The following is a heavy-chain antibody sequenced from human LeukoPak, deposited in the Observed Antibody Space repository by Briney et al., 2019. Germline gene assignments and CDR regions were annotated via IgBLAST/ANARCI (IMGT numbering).Heavy chain of an antibody. J-gene: IGHJ3*01. CDR1: GASLSGSQYY. V-gene: IGHV4-39*01. D-gene: IGHD3-9*01. Sequence: SETLSLTCSVSGASLSGSQYYWGWIRQPPGRPLQWIATIFYTGSTLYNPSLSSRVSLSVDTSKKQISLRLTSVTAADSALYYCARHRGSLKTGYSPKNPLDAWGQGTMVTVSS. CDR3: ARHRGSLKTGYSPKNPLDA. CDR2: IFYTGST.